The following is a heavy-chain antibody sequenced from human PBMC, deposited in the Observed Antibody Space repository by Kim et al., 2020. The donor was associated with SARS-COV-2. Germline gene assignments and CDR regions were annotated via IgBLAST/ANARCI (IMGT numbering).Heavy chain of an antibody. D-gene: IGHD5-12*01. CDR3: ARDLLQGGYDY. J-gene: IGHJ1*01. Sequence: ASVKVSCKASGYTFTNYAIQWVCPAPGQGLEWTGWINAGNGNIKYSQKFQGRATLTCDTSASTPYMELRALTSEDTVVYYCARDLLQGGYDYWRLGTLVT. CDR1: GYTFTNYA. V-gene: IGHV1-3*01. CDR2: INAGNGNI.